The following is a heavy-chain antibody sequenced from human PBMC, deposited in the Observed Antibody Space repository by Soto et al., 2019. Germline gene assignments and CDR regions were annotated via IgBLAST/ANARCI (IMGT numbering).Heavy chain of an antibody. CDR3: SKQGGSGGYSSGSYGPFDY. V-gene: IGHV3-23*01. CDR2: ISGRGGST. CDR1: GFTFSTYA. Sequence: EVQLLESGGGLVQPGGSLGLSCAASGFTFSTYAMSWVRQAPGKGLEWVSDISGRGGSTYYADSVKGRFTISRDNSKNPLYLQMEGLRAEDTAVYYCSKQGGSGGYSSGSYGPFDYWGQGTLVTVSS. D-gene: IGHD6-19*01. J-gene: IGHJ4*02.